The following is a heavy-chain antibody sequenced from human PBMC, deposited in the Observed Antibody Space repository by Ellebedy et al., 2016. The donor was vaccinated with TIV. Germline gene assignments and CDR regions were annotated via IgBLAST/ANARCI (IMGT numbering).Heavy chain of an antibody. Sequence: GGSLRLSCAASGFTFSSYSMTWVRQAPGKGLEWVSSISTRSASTFSADSVKGRFTISRDNAKDSLYLQMNSLRDEDTAVYLCSRVTMVRGADYWGQGTLVTVSS. V-gene: IGHV3-21*01. CDR1: GFTFSSYS. CDR3: SRVTMVRGADY. J-gene: IGHJ4*02. CDR2: ISTRSAST. D-gene: IGHD3-10*01.